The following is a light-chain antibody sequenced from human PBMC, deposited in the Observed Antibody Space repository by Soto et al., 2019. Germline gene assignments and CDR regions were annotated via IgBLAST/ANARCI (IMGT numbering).Light chain of an antibody. J-gene: IGLJ2*01. CDR1: SSNIGNNY. V-gene: IGLV1-47*01. Sequence: QSVLTQPPSVSAAPGQKVTISCSGSSSNIGNNYVYWYQHLPGTAPKLLIYRNNQRPSGVPDRFSGSKSGTSASLAISGLRSEDEADYYCAAWDDSLSGRVFGGGTKLTVL. CDR2: RNN. CDR3: AAWDDSLSGRV.